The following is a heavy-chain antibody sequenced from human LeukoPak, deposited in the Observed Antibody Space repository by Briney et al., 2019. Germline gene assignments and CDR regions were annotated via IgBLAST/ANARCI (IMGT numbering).Heavy chain of an antibody. CDR2: IYHSGST. Sequence: PSETLSLTCAVSGYSISGGYYWGWIRQAPGKGLEWIGSIYHSGSTHYNPSLKSRVTISVDTPKNQFSLKLSAVTAADTAVFYSVRNGTRSSFDYWGQRTLVTVSS. D-gene: IGHD6-6*01. J-gene: IGHJ4*02. CDR3: VRNGTRSSFDY. CDR1: GYSISGGYY. V-gene: IGHV4-38-2*01.